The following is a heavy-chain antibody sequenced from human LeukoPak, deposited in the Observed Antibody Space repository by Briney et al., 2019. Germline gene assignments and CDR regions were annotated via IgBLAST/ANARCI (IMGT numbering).Heavy chain of an antibody. Sequence: GGSLRLSCAASGFTFSSYGMHWVRQAPGKGLEWVAVIWYDGSNKYYADSVKGRFTISRDNSKNTLYPQMNSLRAEDTAVYYCARGDYYDSSGYGNWGQGTLVTVSS. CDR3: ARGDYYDSSGYGN. CDR1: GFTFSSYG. V-gene: IGHV3-33*01. J-gene: IGHJ4*02. CDR2: IWYDGSNK. D-gene: IGHD3-22*01.